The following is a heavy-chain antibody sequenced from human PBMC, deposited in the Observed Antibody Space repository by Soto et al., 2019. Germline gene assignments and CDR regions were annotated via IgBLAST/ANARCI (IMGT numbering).Heavy chain of an antibody. D-gene: IGHD5-12*01. V-gene: IGHV4-30-2*01. CDR3: ARGPPHGF. Sequence: PWETLSLTCAVSGGSLRSVGSSWSWIRQPPGKGLECIGYIYHSGSTYYNPSLKSRVTISVDRSKNQFSLKLSSVTAADTAVYYCARGPPHGFWGQGTLVTVSS. CDR2: IYHSGST. CDR1: GGSLRSVGSS. J-gene: IGHJ4*02.